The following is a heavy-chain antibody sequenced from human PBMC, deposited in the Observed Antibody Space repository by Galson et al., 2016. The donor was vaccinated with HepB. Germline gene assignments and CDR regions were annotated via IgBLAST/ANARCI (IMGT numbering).Heavy chain of an antibody. V-gene: IGHV3-9*01. Sequence: SLRLSCAGSGFTFDDYAMHWVRQAPGKGLEWVSGISWNRGTKDYAVSVKGRFAISRDNAKSSLYLQMNSLRAEDTALYYCAKVGDGYNAYYFDYWGPGTLVTVSS. CDR3: AKVGDGYNAYYFDY. CDR2: ISWNRGTK. J-gene: IGHJ4*02. D-gene: IGHD5-24*01. CDR1: GFTFDDYA.